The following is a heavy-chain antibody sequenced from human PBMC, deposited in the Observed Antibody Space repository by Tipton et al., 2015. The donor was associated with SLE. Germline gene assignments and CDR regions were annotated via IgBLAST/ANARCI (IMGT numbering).Heavy chain of an antibody. CDR3: ARDRLRYCSSTRCLGFDY. J-gene: IGHJ4*02. Sequence: TLSLTCTVSGYSISTGYYWGWIRQPPGKGLEWIGSMYHSGDTHYNPSLESRATISVDTSKNQFSLKLSSVTAADSAVYYCARDRLRYCSSTRCLGFDYWGQGTLVTVSS. CDR2: MYHSGDT. CDR1: GYSISTGYY. D-gene: IGHD2-2*01. V-gene: IGHV4-38-2*02.